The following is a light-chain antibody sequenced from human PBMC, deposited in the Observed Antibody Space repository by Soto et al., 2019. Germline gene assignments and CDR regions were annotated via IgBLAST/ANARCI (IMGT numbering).Light chain of an antibody. CDR1: SSDVGGYNY. J-gene: IGLJ1*01. CDR3: CSYAGSYV. V-gene: IGLV2-11*01. CDR2: EVS. Sequence: QSALTQPRSVSGSPGQPVTISCTGTSSDVGGYNYVSWYQHHPGKAPKLMIYEVSKRPSGVPDRFSGSKSGNTASLTISGLQAEDEADYYCCSYAGSYVFGTGTKLTVL.